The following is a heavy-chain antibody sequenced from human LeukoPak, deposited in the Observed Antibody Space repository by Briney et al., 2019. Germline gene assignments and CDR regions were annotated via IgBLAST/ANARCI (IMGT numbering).Heavy chain of an antibody. D-gene: IGHD6-13*01. CDR2: IWFDGSIK. V-gene: IGHV3-33*01. Sequence: QPGGSLRLSCVASGLAFSSYGMHWVRQAPGKGLEWVAVIWFDGSIKYYADSVKDRFTISRDNSKSTLYLQMNSLRVEDTAVYYCASAAGPFDNWGQGTLVTVSS. CDR1: GLAFSSYG. CDR3: ASAAGPFDN. J-gene: IGHJ4*02.